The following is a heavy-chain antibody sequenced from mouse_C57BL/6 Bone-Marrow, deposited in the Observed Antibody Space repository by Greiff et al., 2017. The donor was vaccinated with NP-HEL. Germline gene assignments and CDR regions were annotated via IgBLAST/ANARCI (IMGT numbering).Heavy chain of an antibody. CDR1: GFNIKDDY. V-gene: IGHV14-4*01. J-gene: IGHJ2*01. CDR3: TTADEYYFDC. CDR2: IDPENGDT. Sequence: EVKLQQSGAELVRPGASVKLSCTASGFNIKDDYMHWVKQRPEQGLEWIGWIDPENGDTEYASKFQGKATITADTSSNTAYLQLSSLTSEDTAVYYCTTADEYYFDCGGQGTTLTVSS.